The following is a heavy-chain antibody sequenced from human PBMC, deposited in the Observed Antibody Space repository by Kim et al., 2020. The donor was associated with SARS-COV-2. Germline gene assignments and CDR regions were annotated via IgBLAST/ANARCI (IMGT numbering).Heavy chain of an antibody. D-gene: IGHD2-15*01. V-gene: IGHV3-23*01. J-gene: IGHJ5*02. Sequence: GGSLRLSCAASGFTFSSYAMNWVRQAPGKGLEWVSTISSSASSTYYADSVKGRFTISRDNSNNTLYLQMNSLRAEDTAVYYCAQHRGGRAPSWGLGTLVT. CDR2: ISSSASST. CDR1: GFTFSSYA. CDR3: AQHRGGRAPS.